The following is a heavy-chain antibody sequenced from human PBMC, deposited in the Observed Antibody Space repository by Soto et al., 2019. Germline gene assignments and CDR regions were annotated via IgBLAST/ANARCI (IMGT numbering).Heavy chain of an antibody. J-gene: IGHJ6*02. CDR3: ARDQERYYGMDV. CDR1: GFTFSSYG. D-gene: IGHD1-26*01. Sequence: AGGSLRLSCAASGFTFSSYGMHWVRQAPGKGLEWVAVIWYDGSNKYYADSVKGRFTISRDNSKNTLYLQMNSLRAEDTAVYYCARDQERYYGMDVWGQGTTATVSS. V-gene: IGHV3-33*08. CDR2: IWYDGSNK.